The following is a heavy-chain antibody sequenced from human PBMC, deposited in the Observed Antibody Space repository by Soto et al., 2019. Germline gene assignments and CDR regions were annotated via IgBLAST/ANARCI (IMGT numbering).Heavy chain of an antibody. Sequence: GGSLRLSCAASGFTFSSYGMHWVRQAPGKGLEWVAVIWYDGSNKYYADSVKGRFTISRDNSKNTLYLQMNSLRAEDTAVYYCARDAVRQQLVPDYWGQGTLVTVSS. D-gene: IGHD6-13*01. CDR3: ARDAVRQQLVPDY. V-gene: IGHV3-33*01. J-gene: IGHJ4*02. CDR1: GFTFSSYG. CDR2: IWYDGSNK.